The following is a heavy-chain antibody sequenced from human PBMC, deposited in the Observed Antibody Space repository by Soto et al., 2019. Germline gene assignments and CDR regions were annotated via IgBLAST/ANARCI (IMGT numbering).Heavy chain of an antibody. Sequence: GGSLRLSCAASGFTFSSYGMHWVRQAPGKGLEWVAVISYDESNKYYADSVKGRFTLSRDNSMYTLYLQMNSLRAEDTAVYYCSKPARDSGYDYYFDYWGQGTLVTASS. D-gene: IGHD5-12*01. CDR2: ISYDESNK. V-gene: IGHV3-30*18. CDR1: GFTFSSYG. J-gene: IGHJ4*02. CDR3: SKPARDSGYDYYFDY.